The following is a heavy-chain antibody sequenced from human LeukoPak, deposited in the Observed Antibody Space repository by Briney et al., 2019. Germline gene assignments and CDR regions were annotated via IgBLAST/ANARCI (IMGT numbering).Heavy chain of an antibody. CDR3: ARLPSV. J-gene: IGHJ3*01. Sequence: PSETLSLTCTVSGGSISSYYWSWIRQPPGKGLEWIGYIYYSGSTNYNPSLKSRVTISVDTSKNQFSLKLSSVTAADTAVYYCARLPSVWGQGTMVTASS. CDR2: IYYSGST. V-gene: IGHV4-59*08. CDR1: GGSISSYY.